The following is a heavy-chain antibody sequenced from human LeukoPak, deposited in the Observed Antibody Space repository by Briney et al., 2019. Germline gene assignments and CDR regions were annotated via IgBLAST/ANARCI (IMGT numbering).Heavy chain of an antibody. CDR3: ARARKYSYGPPLFDY. Sequence: GESLKISCKGSGYSFDSFWIGWVRQMPGKGLEWMGTIYAGDADSRYSPSLQGQATISADKSNSTASLQWSSLKASDTATYYCARARKYSYGPPLFDYWGQGTLVTVSS. V-gene: IGHV5-51*01. CDR2: IYAGDADS. CDR1: GYSFDSFW. D-gene: IGHD2-15*01. J-gene: IGHJ4*02.